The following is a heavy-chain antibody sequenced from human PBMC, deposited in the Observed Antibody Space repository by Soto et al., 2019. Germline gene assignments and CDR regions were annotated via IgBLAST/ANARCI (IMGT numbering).Heavy chain of an antibody. Sequence: GGSLRLSCSASGFTFSSYAMHWVRQAPGKGLEYVSAISSNGGSTYYADSVKGRFTISRDNSKNTLYLQMSSLRAEDTAVYYCVKGGYCSSTSCYSYYGMDVWGQGTTVTVSS. CDR1: GFTFSSYA. V-gene: IGHV3-64D*06. CDR3: VKGGYCSSTSCYSYYGMDV. D-gene: IGHD2-2*02. J-gene: IGHJ6*02. CDR2: ISSNGGST.